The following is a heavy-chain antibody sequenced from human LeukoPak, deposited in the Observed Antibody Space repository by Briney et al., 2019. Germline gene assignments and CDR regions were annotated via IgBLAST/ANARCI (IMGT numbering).Heavy chain of an antibody. CDR1: GGSISSYY. Sequence: PSETLSLTCTVSGGSISSYYWSWIRQPPGKGLEWIGYIYYSRSTNYNPSLKSRVTISVDTSKNQFSLKLSSVAAADTAVYYCARAAVATKDDYYYYYYMDVWGKGTTVTVSS. J-gene: IGHJ6*03. D-gene: IGHD5-12*01. CDR2: IYYSRST. V-gene: IGHV4-59*01. CDR3: ARAAVATKDDYYYYYYMDV.